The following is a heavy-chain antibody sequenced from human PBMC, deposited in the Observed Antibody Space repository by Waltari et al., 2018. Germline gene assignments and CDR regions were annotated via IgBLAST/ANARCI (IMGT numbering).Heavy chain of an antibody. J-gene: IGHJ2*01. D-gene: IGHD6-6*01. CDR3: ARDYEGSSRHTGYFDL. CDR1: GGTFSSYA. V-gene: IGHV1-18*01. CDR2: ISAYNGNT. Sequence: QVQLVQSGAEVKKPGSSVKVSCKASGGTFSSYAISWVRQAPGQGLEWMGWISAYNGNTNYAQKLQGRVTMTTDTSTSTAYMELRSLRSDDTAVYYCARDYEGSSRHTGYFDLWGRGTLVTVSS.